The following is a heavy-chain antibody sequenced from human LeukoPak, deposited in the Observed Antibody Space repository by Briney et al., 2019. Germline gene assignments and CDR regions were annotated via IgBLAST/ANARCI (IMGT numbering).Heavy chain of an antibody. V-gene: IGHV1-8*01. CDR3: ARERGSSWGMIVVEDDAFDI. Sequence: ASVKVSCKASGYTLTSYDINWVRQATGQGLEWMGWMNPNSGNTGYAQKFQGGVTMTRNTSISTAYMELSSLRSEDTAVYYCARERGSSWGMIVVEDDAFDIWGRGTVVTVSS. CDR1: GYTLTSYD. D-gene: IGHD3-22*01. J-gene: IGHJ3*02. CDR2: MNPNSGNT.